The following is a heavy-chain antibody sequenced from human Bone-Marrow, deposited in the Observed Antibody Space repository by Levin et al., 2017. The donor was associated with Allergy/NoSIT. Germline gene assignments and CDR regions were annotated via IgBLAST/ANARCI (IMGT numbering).Heavy chain of an antibody. Sequence: ASVKVSCKASGYSFTAYPINWVRQAPGQGLEWMGWIDPNTGTPTYAQGFTGRFVFSLDTSVSTAYLQISSLKAEDTAVYYCARDRVFWVWGQGTLVTVSS. CDR3: ARDRVFWV. CDR2: IDPNTGTP. J-gene: IGHJ4*02. D-gene: IGHD3-16*01. V-gene: IGHV7-4-1*02. CDR1: GYSFTAYP.